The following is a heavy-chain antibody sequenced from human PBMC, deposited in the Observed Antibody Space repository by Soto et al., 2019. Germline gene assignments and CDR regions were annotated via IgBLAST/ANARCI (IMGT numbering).Heavy chain of an antibody. Sequence: GGSLRLSCAASGFTFSDYYMSWIRQAPGKGLEWVSYISSSGNSIYYADSVKGRFTISRDNAKNSLYLQMNSLRAEDTAVYYCARPPGYCSGGSCYSGIGVDYWGQGTLVTVSS. CDR2: ISSSGNSI. D-gene: IGHD2-15*01. V-gene: IGHV3-11*01. J-gene: IGHJ4*02. CDR1: GFTFSDYY. CDR3: ARPPGYCSGGSCYSGIGVDY.